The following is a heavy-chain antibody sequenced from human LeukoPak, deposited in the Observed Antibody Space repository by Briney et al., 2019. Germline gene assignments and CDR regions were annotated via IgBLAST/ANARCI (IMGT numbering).Heavy chain of an antibody. CDR3: VKSSGTNDYGMDA. Sequence: GRSLRLSCAASGFTFNRCGMHWVRQAQGKGLEWVAVITNDGSRQYYTDSVKGRFTISRDNSENTLSLQMNSLRDEDTAVYYCVKSSGTNDYGMDAWGQGTTVTVPS. V-gene: IGHV3-30*18. CDR2: ITNDGSRQ. D-gene: IGHD3-10*01. J-gene: IGHJ6*02. CDR1: GFTFNRCG.